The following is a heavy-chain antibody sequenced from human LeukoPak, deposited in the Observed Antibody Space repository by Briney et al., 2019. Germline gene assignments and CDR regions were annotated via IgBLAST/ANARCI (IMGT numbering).Heavy chain of an antibody. CDR2: ITSGTTYI. J-gene: IGHJ4*02. V-gene: IGHV3-21*01. CDR1: GFTFSSYT. CDR3: ARWPYSSSYYFDY. Sequence: GSLRLSCAASGFTFSSYTINWVRQAPGKGLEWVSSITSGTTYIYYADSVRGRFTLSRDNAKNSLYLQMNSLRAEDTAVYYCARWPYSSSYYFDYWGQGTLVTVSS. D-gene: IGHD6-6*01.